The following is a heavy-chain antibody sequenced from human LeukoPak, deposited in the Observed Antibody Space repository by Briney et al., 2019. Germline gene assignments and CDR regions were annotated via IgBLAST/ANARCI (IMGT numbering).Heavy chain of an antibody. CDR2: INPNSGGT. D-gene: IGHD7-27*01. CDR1: GYTFTGYY. J-gene: IGHJ5*02. CDR3: AREGSWGSKWFDP. V-gene: IGHV1-2*04. Sequence: ASVKVSFKTSGYTFTGYYIHWLRQAPGQGLEWMGWINPNSGGTKYAQKFQGWVTMTRDTSIKTAYMELSRLRSNDTAVYYCAREGSWGSKWFDPWGQGTLVTVAS.